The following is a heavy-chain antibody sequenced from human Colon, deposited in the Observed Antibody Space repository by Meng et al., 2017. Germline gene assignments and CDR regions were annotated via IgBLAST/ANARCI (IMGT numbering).Heavy chain of an antibody. J-gene: IGHJ5*02. V-gene: IGHV4-34*01. CDR2: IDHFGIS. CDR3: AAGLRHGDWFDP. D-gene: IGHD4-17*01. Sequence: SETLSLTCAVSGGSFSGFYWSWIRQPPGKGLEWIGEIDHFGISNYNSSLKGRLTMSVDTSKKQISLPLTSVTAADTAVYYCAAGLRHGDWFDPWGPGTLVTVSS. CDR1: GGSFSGFY.